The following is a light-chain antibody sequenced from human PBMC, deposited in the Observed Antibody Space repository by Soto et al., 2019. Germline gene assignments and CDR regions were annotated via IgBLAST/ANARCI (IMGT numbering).Light chain of an antibody. CDR1: SSDVGSYNL. J-gene: IGLJ1*01. CDR3: CSYAGSSTYD. CDR2: EGS. Sequence: QSALTQPASVSGSPGQSITISCTGTSSDVGSYNLVSWYQQHPGKAPKLMIYEGSKRPSGVSNRFSGSKSGNTASLTISGLQAEDEADYYCCSYAGSSTYDFGTGTNVTVL. V-gene: IGLV2-23*01.